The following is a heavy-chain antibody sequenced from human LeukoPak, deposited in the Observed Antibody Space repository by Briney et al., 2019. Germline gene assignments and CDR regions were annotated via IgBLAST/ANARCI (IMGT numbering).Heavy chain of an antibody. Sequence: ASVKVSCKASGYTFTSYDINWVRQATGQGLEWMGWMNPNSGNTGYAQKFQGRVTMTRNTSISTACMELSSLRSEDTAVYYCARVFLLVTMIVVVTTIQLKDAFDIWGQGTMVTVSS. CDR3: ARVFLLVTMIVVVTTIQLKDAFDI. D-gene: IGHD3-22*01. CDR2: MNPNSGNT. V-gene: IGHV1-8*01. J-gene: IGHJ3*02. CDR1: GYTFTSYD.